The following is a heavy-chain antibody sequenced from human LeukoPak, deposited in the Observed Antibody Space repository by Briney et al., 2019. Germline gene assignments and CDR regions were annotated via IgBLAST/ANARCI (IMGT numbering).Heavy chain of an antibody. J-gene: IGHJ3*02. CDR2: IYHSDSNT. CDR1: GYSFTSYW. Sequence: GESLKISCKGSGYSFTSYWIGWVRQMPGKGLEWMGIIYHSDSNTRYSPSFKGQVTISADKSISTAYLQWSSLKASDTAMYYCAILRPQDAFDIWGQGTMVTVSS. CDR3: AILRPQDAFDI. V-gene: IGHV5-51*01.